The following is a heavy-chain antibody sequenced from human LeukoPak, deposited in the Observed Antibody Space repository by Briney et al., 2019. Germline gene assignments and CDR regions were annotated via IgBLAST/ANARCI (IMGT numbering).Heavy chain of an antibody. CDR1: GFTFGDYA. CDR3: TRRPTVTTKGSWFDP. CDR2: IRSKAYGGTA. Sequence: GGSLRLSCTASGFTFGDYAMSWVRQAPGKGLEWVGFIRSKAYGGTAEYAASVKGRFTISRDDSKSIAYLQMNSRKTEDTAVYYCTRRPTVTTKGSWFDPWGLGTLVTVSS. D-gene: IGHD4-11*01. V-gene: IGHV3-49*04. J-gene: IGHJ5*02.